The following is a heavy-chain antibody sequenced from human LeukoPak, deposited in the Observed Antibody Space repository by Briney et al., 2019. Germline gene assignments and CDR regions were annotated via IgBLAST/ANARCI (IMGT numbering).Heavy chain of an antibody. D-gene: IGHD5-18*01. CDR2: ISGSGGST. CDR1: GFTFSSYA. CDR3: AKDLVGYSYGRFDY. Sequence: GGSLRLSCAASGFTFSSYAMSWVRQAPGKGLEWVSAISGSGGSTYYADSVKGRFTISRDNSKNTLYLQMNNLRAEDTAVYYCAKDLVGYSYGRFDYWGQGTLVTVSS. J-gene: IGHJ4*02. V-gene: IGHV3-23*01.